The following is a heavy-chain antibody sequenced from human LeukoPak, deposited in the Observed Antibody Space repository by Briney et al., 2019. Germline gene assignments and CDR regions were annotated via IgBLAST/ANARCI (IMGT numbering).Heavy chain of an antibody. V-gene: IGHV4-39*01. CDR2: IYYSGNT. D-gene: IGHD4-17*01. CDR3: ASGRHWRSYGDYRPDHLSRRFSIDY. CDR1: GDSISSRSYY. J-gene: IGHJ4*02. Sequence: SETLSLTCTVSGDSISSRSYYWGWIRQPPGKGLEWIGNIYYSGNTYYNPSLKSRVTISADTSKNQFSLKLSSVTATDTAVYYCASGRHWRSYGDYRPDHLSRRFSIDYWGQGTLVTVSS.